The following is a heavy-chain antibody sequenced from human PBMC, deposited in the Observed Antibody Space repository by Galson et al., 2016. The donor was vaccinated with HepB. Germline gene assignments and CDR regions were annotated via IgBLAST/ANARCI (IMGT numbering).Heavy chain of an antibody. CDR2: IYYSGST. CDR1: GGSISSGRYY. Sequence: SETLSLTCTVSGGSISSGRYYWAWIRQPPGKGLEWIGSIYYSGSTHYNPSFKSRVTMSVDTSKNQFSLKLTSVAAADTAVYYCANYPCYDGSGSPYSNWFDAWGQGTLGAVSA. D-gene: IGHD3-10*01. J-gene: IGHJ5*02. V-gene: IGHV4-39*07. CDR3: ANYPCYDGSGSPYSNWFDA.